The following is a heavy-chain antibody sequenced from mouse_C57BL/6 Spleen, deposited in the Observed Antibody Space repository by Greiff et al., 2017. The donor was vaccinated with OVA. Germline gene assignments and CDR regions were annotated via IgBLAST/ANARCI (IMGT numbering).Heavy chain of an antibody. CDR1: GFNIKDYY. D-gene: IGHD2-5*01. CDR2: IDPEDGET. V-gene: IGHV14-2*01. J-gene: IGHJ4*01. CDR3: ARHYSNLYYAMDY. Sequence: VQLKESGAELVKPGASVKLSCTASGFNIKDYYMHWVKQRTEQGLEWIGRIDPEDGETKYAPKFQGKATITADTSSNTAYLQLSSLTSEDTAVYYCARHYSNLYYAMDYWGQGTSVTVSS.